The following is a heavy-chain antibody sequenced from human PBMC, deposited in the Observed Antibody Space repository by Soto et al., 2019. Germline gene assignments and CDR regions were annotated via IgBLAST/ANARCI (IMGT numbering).Heavy chain of an antibody. J-gene: IGHJ4*02. CDR1: GFTFNQYD. D-gene: IGHD1-26*01. V-gene: IGHV3-13*01. CDR2: IATAGDG. CDR3: VRDRNPMTVGGGFDN. Sequence: GGSLRLSCVVSGFTFNQYDMHWVRQPPGKGLEWVAGIATAGDGYYSGSVKGRSTISRENVKNSLYLQMNSLRAEDTAMYYCVRDRNPMTVGGGFDNWGQGTPVTVSS.